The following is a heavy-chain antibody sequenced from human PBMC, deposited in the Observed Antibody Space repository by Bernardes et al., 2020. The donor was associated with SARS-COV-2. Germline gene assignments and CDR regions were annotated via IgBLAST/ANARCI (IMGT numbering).Heavy chain of an antibody. Sequence: SETLSLTCTVSGGSISSSSYYWGWIRQPPGKGLEWIGSIYYSGSTYYNPSLKSRVTISVDTSKNQFSLKLSSVTAADTAVYYCARHTAVFGELLYWFDPWGQGTLVTLSS. CDR1: GGSISSSSYY. J-gene: IGHJ5*02. CDR3: ARHTAVFGELLYWFDP. D-gene: IGHD3-10*02. V-gene: IGHV4-39*01. CDR2: IYYSGST.